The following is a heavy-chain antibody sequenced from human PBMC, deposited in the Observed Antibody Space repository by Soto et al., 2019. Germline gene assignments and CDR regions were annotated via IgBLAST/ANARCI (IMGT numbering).Heavy chain of an antibody. Sequence: SETLSLTCDVSGASIKSDTWLTWILQSPWKGLEWIGEIYHNGRAFDNPSLKGRVTISIDKSNNQFSLNLTSVTAADTAVYYCARANCVLVAKGFDLWGQGTLVTVSS. CDR1: GASIKSDTW. D-gene: IGHD2-8*02. V-gene: IGHV4-4*02. CDR2: IYHNGRA. J-gene: IGHJ4*02. CDR3: ARANCVLVAKGFDL.